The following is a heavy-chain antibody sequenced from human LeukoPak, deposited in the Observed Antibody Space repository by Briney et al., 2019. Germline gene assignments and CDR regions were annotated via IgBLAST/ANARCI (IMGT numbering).Heavy chain of an antibody. Sequence: GGSLRLSCAASGFTFSDYYMSWIRQAPGKGLEWVSYISSSGSTIYYADSVKGRFTISRDNAKNSLYLQMNSLRAEDTAVYYCASRVVAPKWAHYYDSSGYSDYWGQGTLVTVSS. D-gene: IGHD3-22*01. CDR2: ISSSGSTI. CDR1: GFTFSDYY. J-gene: IGHJ4*02. CDR3: ASRVVAPKWAHYYDSSGYSDY. V-gene: IGHV3-11*04.